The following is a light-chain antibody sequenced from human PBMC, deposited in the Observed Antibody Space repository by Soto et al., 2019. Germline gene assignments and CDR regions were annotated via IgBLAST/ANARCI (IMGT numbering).Light chain of an antibody. CDR1: SSDVGSYNL. V-gene: IGLV2-23*03. CDR3: CSYAGSSTLV. J-gene: IGLJ1*01. CDR2: EGS. Sequence: QSVLTQPASVSGSPGQSITISCTGTSSDVGSYNLVSWYQQHPGKAPKLMIYEGSKRPSGVSNRCSGSKSGNTASLTISGLQAEDEDDYYCCSYAGSSTLVFGTGTKLTVL.